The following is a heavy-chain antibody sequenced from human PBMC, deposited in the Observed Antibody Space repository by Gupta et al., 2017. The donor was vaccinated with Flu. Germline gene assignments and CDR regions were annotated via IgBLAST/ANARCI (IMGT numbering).Heavy chain of an antibody. CDR3: ARERSYGFDY. CDR1: GFAFTSFG. J-gene: IGHJ4*02. D-gene: IGHD3-16*01. Sequence: QVQLVQSGAEVKTPGASVKVSCKASGFAFTSFGPSWVRQAPGQGLEWMGWISNYNDKTIYAQRFQGRVTMTTDTSTTTASVELRGLTYDDTAVYYCARERSYGFDYWGQGTLVTVSS. CDR2: ISNYNDKT. V-gene: IGHV1-18*01.